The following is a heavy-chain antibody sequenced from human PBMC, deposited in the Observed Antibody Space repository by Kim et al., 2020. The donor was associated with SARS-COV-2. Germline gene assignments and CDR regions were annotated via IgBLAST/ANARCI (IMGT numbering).Heavy chain of an antibody. Sequence: GGSLRLSCAASGFTFSSYGMHWVRQAPGKGLEWVAVISYDGSNKYYADSVKGRFTISRDNSKNTLYLQMNSLRAEDTAVYYCAKGTPYGDYYYYGMDVWGQGTTVTVSS. D-gene: IGHD4-17*01. J-gene: IGHJ6*02. CDR1: GFTFSSYG. CDR2: ISYDGSNK. CDR3: AKGTPYGDYYYYGMDV. V-gene: IGHV3-30*18.